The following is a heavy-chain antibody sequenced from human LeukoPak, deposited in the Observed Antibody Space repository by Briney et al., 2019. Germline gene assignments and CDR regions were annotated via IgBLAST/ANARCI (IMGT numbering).Heavy chain of an antibody. J-gene: IGHJ3*01. CDR3: AKDLRFSANDAFDF. Sequence: GGSLRLSCAASGFTFSSYAMSWVRQVPGKGLEWVSVMSGSGGGTYSADSVKGRVTISRDNSKNMLYLQMNGLRAEDTAVYYCAKDLRFSANDAFDFWGQGTMVTVSS. D-gene: IGHD4-17*01. CDR2: MSGSGGGT. V-gene: IGHV3-23*01. CDR1: GFTFSSYA.